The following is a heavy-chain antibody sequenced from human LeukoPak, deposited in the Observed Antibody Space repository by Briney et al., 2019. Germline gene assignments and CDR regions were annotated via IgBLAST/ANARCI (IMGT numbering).Heavy chain of an antibody. CDR3: ARYCSSNSCPDTFDI. D-gene: IGHD2-2*01. CDR1: GGSFSDYY. CDR2: INHNENT. V-gene: IGHV4-34*01. J-gene: IGHJ3*02. Sequence: SETLSLTCAVYGGSFSDYYWSWIRQPPGKGLKWIGEINHNENTNYNPSLKSRVTISLETSKNQFSLKLSSVTAADTAVYYSARYCSSNSCPDTFDIWGQGTMVTVSS.